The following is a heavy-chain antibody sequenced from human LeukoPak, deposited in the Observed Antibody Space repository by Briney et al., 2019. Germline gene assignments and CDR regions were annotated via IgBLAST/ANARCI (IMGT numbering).Heavy chain of an antibody. CDR1: GGTFSSYA. Sequence: ASVKVSCKASGGTFSSYAISWVRQAPGQGLEWMGGITPIFGTANYAQKFQGRVTIAADESTSTAYMELSSLRSEDTAVYYCARSRYYYYYMDVWGKGTTVTVSS. J-gene: IGHJ6*03. V-gene: IGHV1-69*13. CDR3: ARSRYYYYYMDV. CDR2: ITPIFGTA.